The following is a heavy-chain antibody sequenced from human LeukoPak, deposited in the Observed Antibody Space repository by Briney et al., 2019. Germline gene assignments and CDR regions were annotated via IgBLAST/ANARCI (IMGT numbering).Heavy chain of an antibody. J-gene: IGHJ4*02. CDR3: AKDGSDSGSYQGYYFDY. Sequence: GGSLRLSCAASGFTFDDYAMHRVRQAPGKGLEWVSGISGNSGSIGYADSVKGRFTISRDNAKNSLYLQMNSLRAEGMALYYCAKDGSDSGSYQGYYFDYWGQGTLVTVSS. V-gene: IGHV3-9*03. D-gene: IGHD1-26*01. CDR1: GFTFDDYA. CDR2: ISGNSGSI.